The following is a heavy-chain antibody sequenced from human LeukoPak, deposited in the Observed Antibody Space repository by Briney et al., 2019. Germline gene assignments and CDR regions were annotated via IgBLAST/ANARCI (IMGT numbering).Heavy chain of an antibody. CDR2: ISYDGSSK. CDR1: GFAFRIYG. CDR3: AKDIVIYYDSSGSIDY. D-gene: IGHD3-22*01. V-gene: IGHV3-30*18. J-gene: IGHJ4*02. Sequence: GRSLRLSCAASGFAFRIYGMHCVRQAPGKGLKWVAVISYDGSSKYYADSVKGRFTISRDNSKNTLYLQMNSLRVEDTALYYCAKDIVIYYDSSGSIDYWGQGTLVTVSS.